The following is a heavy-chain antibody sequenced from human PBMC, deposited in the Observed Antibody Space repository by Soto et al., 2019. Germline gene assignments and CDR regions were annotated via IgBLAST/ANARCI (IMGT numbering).Heavy chain of an antibody. V-gene: IGHV3-9*01. CDR2: ISWNSGSI. Sequence: VQLVESWGDLVLPGRSLRLSCTASGFTFDAFAMHWVRQAPGKGLEWVSGISWNSGSIGYADPVKGRFTISRDNAKKSLYLEMNSLKTEDTALYYCAKTAPPYDSQGYYPFDIWGQGTLVSVSS. CDR3: AKTAPPYDSQGYYPFDI. J-gene: IGHJ3*02. CDR1: GFTFDAFA. D-gene: IGHD3-22*01.